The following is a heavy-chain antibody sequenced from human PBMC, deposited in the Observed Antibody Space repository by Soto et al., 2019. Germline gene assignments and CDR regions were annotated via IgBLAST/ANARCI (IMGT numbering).Heavy chain of an antibody. CDR1: GGSMSGYY. CDR3: ERSIEVPSSHIDH. V-gene: IGHV4-59*01. CDR2: VYYTGST. Sequence: PLETLSLTCRVSGGSMSGYYWSWIRQAPGKGLEWIGYVYYTGSTNYNPSLQSRVTISVDTSNKQFSLSLRLVTAADTAVYFCERSIEVPSSHIDHWGQGIRVTVSS. D-gene: IGHD6-6*01. J-gene: IGHJ4*02.